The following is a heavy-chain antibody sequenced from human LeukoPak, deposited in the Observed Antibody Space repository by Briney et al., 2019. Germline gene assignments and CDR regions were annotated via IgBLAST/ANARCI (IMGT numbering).Heavy chain of an antibody. D-gene: IGHD1-7*01. CDR2: ISGSGVST. V-gene: IGHV3-23*01. Sequence: GSLRLSCAASGFRFSSYAMSWVRQPPGKGLEGVSAISGSGVSTYYADSVKGRFTVSRDNSKNTLYLQMSSLRAEDTAVYYCAKDERNWNYNLASQTYDWGQGTLVTVSS. J-gene: IGHJ4*02. CDR3: AKDERNWNYNLASQTYD. CDR1: GFRFSSYA.